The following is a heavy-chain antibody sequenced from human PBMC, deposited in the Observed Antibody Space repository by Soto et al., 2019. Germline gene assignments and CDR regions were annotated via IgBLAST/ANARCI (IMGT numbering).Heavy chain of an antibody. CDR2: ISGSGGST. Sequence: GGSLRLSCAASGFTFSSYAMSWVRQAPGKGLEWVSAISGSGGSTYYADSVKGRFTISRDNSKNTLYLQMNSLRAEDTAVYCCAKARDKTVTTIFDYWGQGTLVTVSS. D-gene: IGHD4-17*01. J-gene: IGHJ4*02. V-gene: IGHV3-23*01. CDR3: AKARDKTVTTIFDY. CDR1: GFTFSSYA.